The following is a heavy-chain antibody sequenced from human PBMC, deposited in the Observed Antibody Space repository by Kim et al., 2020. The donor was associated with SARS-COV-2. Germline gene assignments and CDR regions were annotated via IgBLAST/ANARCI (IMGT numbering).Heavy chain of an antibody. V-gene: IGHV1-3*01. D-gene: IGHD3-16*01. CDR2: IDCGNGNT. CDR3: LGGFYFDY. J-gene: IGHJ4*02. Sequence: ASVKVSCKTSGHFFTRDSIHWVRHAPGQGLEWMGGIDCGNGNTIYSQKFQGRVTFTTDTSASTAYMELGFLRSEDSAVYYCLGGFYFDYWGEGTLVTVSS. CDR1: GHFFTRDS.